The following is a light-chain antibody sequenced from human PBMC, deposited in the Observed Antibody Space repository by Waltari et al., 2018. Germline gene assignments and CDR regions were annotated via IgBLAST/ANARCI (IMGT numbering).Light chain of an antibody. Sequence: DIVMTQSPDSLAVSMGERATINCKSSQSVLYSSNNKNCLAWYQQKPGQPPKLLFYWASTREVGVPDRFRGSGSGTEFTLTINSLQAEDVAVYYCQQYCRSPFTFGGGTKVEIK. CDR1: QSVLYSSNNKNC. CDR2: WAS. J-gene: IGKJ4*01. V-gene: IGKV4-1*01. CDR3: QQYCRSPFT.